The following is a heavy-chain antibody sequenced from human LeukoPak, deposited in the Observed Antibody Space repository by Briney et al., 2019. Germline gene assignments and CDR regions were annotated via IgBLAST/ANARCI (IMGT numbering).Heavy chain of an antibody. V-gene: IGHV3-7*01. CDR3: ARLRGLYSDTNRYQTALDC. Sequence: GGSLRLSCAASGFTFDDYTMHWVRQAPGKGLEWVANIKQDGSEKYYVDSVKGRFTISRDNAKNSLYVQMNSLRAEDTAVYYCARLRGLYSDTNRYQTALDCWGQGTLVTVSS. CDR1: GFTFDDYT. J-gene: IGHJ4*02. CDR2: IKQDGSEK. D-gene: IGHD1-26*01.